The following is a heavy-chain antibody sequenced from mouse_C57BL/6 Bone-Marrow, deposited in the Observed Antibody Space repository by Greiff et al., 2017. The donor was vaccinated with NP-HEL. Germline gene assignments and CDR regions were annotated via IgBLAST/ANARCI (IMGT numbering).Heavy chain of an antibody. CDR3: TTDTTPWYFDV. V-gene: IGHV14-4*01. CDR1: GFNIKDDY. Sequence: EVQLQQSGAELVRPGASVKLSCTASGFNIKDDYMHWVKQRPEQGLEWIGWIDPENGDTEYASKFQGKATITADTSSNTAYLQLSSLTSEDTAVYYCTTDTTPWYFDVWGTGTTVTVSS. D-gene: IGHD1-1*01. J-gene: IGHJ1*03. CDR2: IDPENGDT.